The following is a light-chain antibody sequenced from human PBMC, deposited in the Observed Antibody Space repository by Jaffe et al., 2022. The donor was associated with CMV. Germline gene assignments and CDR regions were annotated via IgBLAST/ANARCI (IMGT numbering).Light chain of an antibody. V-gene: IGKV1-5*03. CDR2: KAS. Sequence: DIQMTQSPSTLSASVGDRVTITCRASQSISTWLAWYQQKPGKAPKILIYKASSLKSGVPSRFSGSGSGTEFTLTISSLQPDDFATYYCQQYNRLSRTFGPGTKVQIE. CDR1: QSISTW. CDR3: QQYNRLSRT. J-gene: IGKJ1*01.